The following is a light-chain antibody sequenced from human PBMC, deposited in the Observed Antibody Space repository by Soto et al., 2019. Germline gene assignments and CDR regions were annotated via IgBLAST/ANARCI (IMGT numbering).Light chain of an antibody. CDR3: QQSDSIPIT. V-gene: IGKV1-39*01. J-gene: IGKJ5*01. Sequence: DIQMTQSPSSLSASVGDRVTITCRASQSISNYLNWYQQKPGKAPKLLIYGASSLQSGVPSRFSGSGYGTDFTLTISSLQPEDFAAYYCQQSDSIPITFGQGTRLEIK. CDR2: GAS. CDR1: QSISNY.